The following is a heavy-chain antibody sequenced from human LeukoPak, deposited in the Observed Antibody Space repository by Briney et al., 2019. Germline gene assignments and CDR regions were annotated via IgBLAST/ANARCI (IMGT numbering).Heavy chain of an antibody. CDR3: ARGLHISVRAPPDF. V-gene: IGHV1-46*01. Sequence: ASVKVSCKASGYTFTSFYMHWVRQAPGQGLEWMGLINPSGGSTTYAQKFQGRVTMTRDMSTSTVYMELSSLRSGDTAVYYCARGLHISVRAPPDFWGQGTLVTVSS. J-gene: IGHJ4*02. CDR2: INPSGGST. D-gene: IGHD2-21*01. CDR1: GYTFTSFY.